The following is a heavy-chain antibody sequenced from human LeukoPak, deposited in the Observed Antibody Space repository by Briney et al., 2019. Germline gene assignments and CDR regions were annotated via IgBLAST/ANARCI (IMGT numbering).Heavy chain of an antibody. CDR3: AKDLLPTKQRYGMDV. V-gene: IGHV3-30*18. J-gene: IGHJ6*02. CDR1: GFTFSSYG. CDR2: ISYDGSNK. Sequence: GRSLRLSCAASGFTFSSYGMHWVRQAPGKGLEWVAVISYDGSNKYYADSVKGRFTISRDNSKNTLYLQMNSLRAEDTAVYYCAKDLLPTKQRYGMDVWGRGTTVTVSS. D-gene: IGHD1/OR15-1a*01.